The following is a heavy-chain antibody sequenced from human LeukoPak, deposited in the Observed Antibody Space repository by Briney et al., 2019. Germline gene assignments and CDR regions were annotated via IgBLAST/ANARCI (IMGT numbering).Heavy chain of an antibody. V-gene: IGHV1-2*02. Sequence: ASVKASCKASGGTFSSYAISWVRQAPGQGLEWMGWINPNSGGTNYAQKFQGRVTMTRDTSISTAYMELSRLRSDDTAVYYCARGPMITFGGVIVPREYYFDYWGQGTLVTVSS. J-gene: IGHJ4*02. CDR3: ARGPMITFGGVIVPREYYFDY. CDR2: INPNSGGT. CDR1: GGTFSSYA. D-gene: IGHD3-16*02.